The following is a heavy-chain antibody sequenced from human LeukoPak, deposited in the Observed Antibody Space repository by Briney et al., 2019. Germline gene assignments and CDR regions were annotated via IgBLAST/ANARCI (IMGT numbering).Heavy chain of an antibody. Sequence: SGPTLVNPTQTLTLTCTFSGFSLSTSGVGVGWIRQPPGKALEWLALIYWNDDKRYSPSLKSRLTITKDTSKNQVVLTMTNMDPVDTATYYCAHVSPFRYDFWSGYPNWFDPWGQGTLVTVSS. CDR3: AHVSPFRYDFWSGYPNWFDP. CDR1: GFSLSTSGVG. D-gene: IGHD3-3*01. V-gene: IGHV2-5*01. CDR2: IYWNDDK. J-gene: IGHJ5*02.